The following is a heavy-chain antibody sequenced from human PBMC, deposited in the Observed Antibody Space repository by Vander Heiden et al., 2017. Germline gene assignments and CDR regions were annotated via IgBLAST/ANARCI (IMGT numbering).Heavy chain of an antibody. D-gene: IGHD3-9*01. CDR1: GGSISSYY. Sequence: QVQLQESGPGLVKPSATLSLTCTVSGGSISSYYWSWIRQPPGKGLEWIGYIYYSGSTNYNPSLKSRVTISVDTSKNQFSLKLSSVTAADTAVYYCARGGYDILTGALDYWGQGTLVTVSS. V-gene: IGHV4-59*01. CDR3: ARGGYDILTGALDY. J-gene: IGHJ4*02. CDR2: IYYSGST.